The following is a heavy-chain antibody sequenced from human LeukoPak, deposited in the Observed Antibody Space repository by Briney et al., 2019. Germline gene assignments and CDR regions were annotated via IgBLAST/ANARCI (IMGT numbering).Heavy chain of an antibody. Sequence: AAVKVSCKASGYTFTSYALHWVRQAPGQRLEWMGWINAGNGNTKYSQKFQGRVTITRDTSASTAYMELSSLSSEDTAIYYCARVKPCTTNTCYAGFDYWGQGTLVTVSS. J-gene: IGHJ4*02. CDR1: GYTFTSYA. V-gene: IGHV1-3*01. CDR2: INAGNGNT. D-gene: IGHD2-2*01. CDR3: ARVKPCTTNTCYAGFDY.